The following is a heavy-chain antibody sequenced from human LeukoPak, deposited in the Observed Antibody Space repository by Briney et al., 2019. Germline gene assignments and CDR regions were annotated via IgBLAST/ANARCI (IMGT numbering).Heavy chain of an antibody. V-gene: IGHV4-59*01. CDR2: IYYSGST. D-gene: IGHD2-15*01. J-gene: IGHJ5*02. CDR3: ARDKTVGRGHCSGGSCYSPWFDP. Sequence: TSETLSLTCTVSGGSISSYYWSWIRQLPGKGLEWIGYIYYSGSTNYNPSLKSRVTISVDTSKNQFSLKLSSVTAADTAVYYCARDKTVGRGHCSGGSCYSPWFDPWGQGTLVTVSS. CDR1: GGSISSYY.